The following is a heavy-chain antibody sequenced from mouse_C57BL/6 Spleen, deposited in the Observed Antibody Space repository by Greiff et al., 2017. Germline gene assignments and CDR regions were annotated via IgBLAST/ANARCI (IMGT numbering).Heavy chain of an antibody. CDR2: IYPRSGNT. J-gene: IGHJ1*03. CDR1: GYTFTSYG. CDR3: ARDYYGSDCYFDV. D-gene: IGHD1-1*01. V-gene: IGHV1-81*01. Sequence: QVQLQQSGAELARPGASVKLSCKASGYTFTSYGISWVKQRTGQGLEWIGEIYPRSGNTYYNEKFKGKATLTADKSSSTAYMELRSLTSEDSAVYFCARDYYGSDCYFDVWGTGTTVTVPS.